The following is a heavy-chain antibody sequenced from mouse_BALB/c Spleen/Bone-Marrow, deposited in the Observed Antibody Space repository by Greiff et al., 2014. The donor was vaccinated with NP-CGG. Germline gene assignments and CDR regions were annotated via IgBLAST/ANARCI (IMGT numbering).Heavy chain of an antibody. D-gene: IGHD1-2*01. CDR1: GFPLTSYG. V-gene: IGHV2-9*02. CDR3: ARITTATGAMDY. J-gene: IGHJ4*01. Sequence: QVQLKESGPGLVAPSQSLSISCTVSGFPLTSYGVHWVRQPPGKGLEWLGVIWADGSTNYNSALMSRLSISKDNSKSQVFLKMNILQTDDTAMYYCARITTATGAMDYWGQGTSVTVSS. CDR2: IWADGST.